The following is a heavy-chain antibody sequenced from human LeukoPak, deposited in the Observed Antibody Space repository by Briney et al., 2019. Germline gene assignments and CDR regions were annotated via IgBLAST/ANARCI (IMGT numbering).Heavy chain of an antibody. Sequence: GGSLRLSCAASGFTFSSYAMSWVRQAPGEGLEWVSAISGSGGSPYYADSVKGRFTISRDHSKNTLYLQMNSLRAEDTAVYYCAKGTPSYCSGGSCYSDYFDYWGQGTLVTVSS. D-gene: IGHD2-15*01. J-gene: IGHJ4*02. CDR1: GFTFSSYA. CDR3: AKGTPSYCSGGSCYSDYFDY. V-gene: IGHV3-23*01. CDR2: ISGSGGSP.